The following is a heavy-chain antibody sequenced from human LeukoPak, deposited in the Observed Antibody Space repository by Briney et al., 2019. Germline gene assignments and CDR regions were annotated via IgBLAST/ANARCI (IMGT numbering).Heavy chain of an antibody. D-gene: IGHD1-26*01. Sequence: SETLSLTCTVSGGSISSGSYYWRWIRQPAGKGLEWIGRIYTSGSTNYNPSLKSRVTISVDTSMNQFSLKLSSVTAADTGVYYCARASGSYLRLGAFDIWGQGTMVTVSS. J-gene: IGHJ3*02. CDR3: ARASGSYLRLGAFDI. V-gene: IGHV4-61*02. CDR2: IYTSGST. CDR1: GGSISSGSYY.